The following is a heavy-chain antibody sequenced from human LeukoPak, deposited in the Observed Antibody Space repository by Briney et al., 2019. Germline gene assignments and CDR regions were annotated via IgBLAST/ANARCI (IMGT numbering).Heavy chain of an antibody. J-gene: IGHJ5*02. V-gene: IGHV3-23*01. CDR3: AKDPTRGRFLEWTNWFDP. D-gene: IGHD3-3*01. CDR2: ISGSSGTT. CDR1: GFTFSTYA. Sequence: GGSLRLSCVGSGFTFSTYAMTWVRQAPGKGLEWVSSISGSSGTTYYADSVKGRFTISRDNPKNTLHLQMNSLRAEDTAVYYCAKDPTRGRFLEWTNWFDPWGQGTLVTVSS.